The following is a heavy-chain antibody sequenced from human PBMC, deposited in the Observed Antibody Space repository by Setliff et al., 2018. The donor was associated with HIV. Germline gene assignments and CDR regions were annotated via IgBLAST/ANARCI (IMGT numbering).Heavy chain of an antibody. Sequence: NPSETLSLTCTVSGGSLSSGYDYWTWIRQPAGKGLEWIGHIYSAGSTNYNPTLTSRVTMSVDMSKNQFSLKLRSVTAADMAVYYCVREYSGVYPDFSFYIDVWGKGTTVTVS. CDR1: GGSLSSGYDY. CDR2: IYSAGST. CDR3: VREYSGVYPDFSFYIDV. J-gene: IGHJ6*03. V-gene: IGHV4-61*09. D-gene: IGHD5-12*01.